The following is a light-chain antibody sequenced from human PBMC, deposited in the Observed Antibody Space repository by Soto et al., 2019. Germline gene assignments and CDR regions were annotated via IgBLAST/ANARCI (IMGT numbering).Light chain of an antibody. CDR3: GSYTTSSNYV. V-gene: IGLV2-14*03. CDR1: ISDVGSYNY. J-gene: IGLJ1*01. Sequence: QSALTQPASVSGSPGQSITISCTGTISDVGSYNYVSCYQQYPGKAPKLMIYDVSTRPSGVSDRFSGSKSGNTASLTISGLRAEDEADYYCGSYTTSSNYVFGTGTKVTAL. CDR2: DVS.